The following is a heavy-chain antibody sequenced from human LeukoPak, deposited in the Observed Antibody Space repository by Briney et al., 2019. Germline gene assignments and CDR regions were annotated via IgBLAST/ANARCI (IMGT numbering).Heavy chain of an antibody. V-gene: IGHV3-74*01. J-gene: IGHJ4*02. Sequence: PGGSLRLSCAASGFTFSNYWMHWVRQVPGKGLLWVSRINTDGTTTNYADSVKGRFTISRDNAKNTLYLQMNSLRAEDTAVYYCARAVSTSLRSTAYWGQGTLVTVSS. CDR1: GFTFSNYW. CDR2: INTDGTTT. CDR3: ARAVSTSLRSTAY. D-gene: IGHD1-1*01.